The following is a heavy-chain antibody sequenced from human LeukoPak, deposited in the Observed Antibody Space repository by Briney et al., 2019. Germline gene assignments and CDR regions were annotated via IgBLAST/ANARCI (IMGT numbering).Heavy chain of an antibody. CDR3: AREGVTTVTNGGWFDP. CDR1: GYTFTSYY. J-gene: IGHJ5*02. D-gene: IGHD4-17*01. Sequence: ASVKVSCKASGYTFTSYYMHWVRQAPGQGLEWMGIINPSGGSTSYAQKFQGRVTMTRDTSTSTVYMELSSLRSEDTAVYYCAREGVTTVTNGGWFDPWGQGTLVTVSS. V-gene: IGHV1-46*01. CDR2: INPSGGST.